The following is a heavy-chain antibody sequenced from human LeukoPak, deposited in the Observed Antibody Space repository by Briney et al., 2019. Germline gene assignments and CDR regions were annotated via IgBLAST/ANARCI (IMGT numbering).Heavy chain of an antibody. CDR2: IYYSGST. CDR1: GGSISTYY. D-gene: IGHD2-21*01. V-gene: IGHV4-59*12. J-gene: IGHJ3*02. Sequence: SETLPLTCTVSGGSISTYYWSWIRQPPGKGLEWIGYIYYSGSTNYNPSLKSRVTISVDTSKNQFSLKLSSVTAADTAVYYCARGYFLRRRNAFDIWGQGTMVTVSS. CDR3: ARGYFLRRRNAFDI.